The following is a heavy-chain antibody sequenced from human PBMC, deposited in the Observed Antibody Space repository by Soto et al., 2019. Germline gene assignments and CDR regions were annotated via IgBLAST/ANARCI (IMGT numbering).Heavy chain of an antibody. D-gene: IGHD1-1*01. CDR2: INPNSGGT. CDR1: GYTFTGYY. Sequence: ASVKVSCKASGYTFTGYYMHWVRQAPGQGLEWKGWINPNSGGTNYAQKFQGWVTMTRDTSISTAYMELSRLRSDDTAVYYCARGGWNGADPFDIWGQGTMVTVSS. V-gene: IGHV1-2*04. CDR3: ARGGWNGADPFDI. J-gene: IGHJ3*02.